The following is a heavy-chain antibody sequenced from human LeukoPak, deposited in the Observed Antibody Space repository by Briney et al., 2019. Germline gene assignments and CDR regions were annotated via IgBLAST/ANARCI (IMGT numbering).Heavy chain of an antibody. V-gene: IGHV3-30*04. Sequence: GGSLRLSCAASGFTFSSYAMHWVRQAPGKGLEWVAVISYDGSNKYYADSVKGRFTISRGNSKNTLYLQMNSLRAEDTAVYYCARDLQRFGEVPFDYWGQGTLVTVSS. CDR1: GFTFSSYA. J-gene: IGHJ4*02. D-gene: IGHD3-10*01. CDR3: ARDLQRFGEVPFDY. CDR2: ISYDGSNK.